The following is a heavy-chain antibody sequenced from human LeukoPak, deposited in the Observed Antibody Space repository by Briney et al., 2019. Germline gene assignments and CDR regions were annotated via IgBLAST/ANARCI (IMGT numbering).Heavy chain of an antibody. CDR1: GFTFSSYA. CDR2: ISASGGST. V-gene: IGHV3-23*01. CDR3: AKDAPGYYDVDYFDY. Sequence: PGGSLRLSCAASGFTFSSYATSWVRQAPGKGLEWVSGISASGGSTYYADSVKGRFTISRDNSKNTLYLQMNSLRAEDTAVYYCAKDAPGYYDVDYFDYWGQGTLVTVSS. D-gene: IGHD3-10*02. J-gene: IGHJ4*02.